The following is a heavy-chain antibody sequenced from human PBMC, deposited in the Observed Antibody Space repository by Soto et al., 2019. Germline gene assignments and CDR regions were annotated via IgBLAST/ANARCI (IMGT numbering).Heavy chain of an antibody. CDR3: ARGGYYYDSWGRYRSNYFDY. CDR2: ISAYNGNT. V-gene: IGHV1-18*01. Sequence: QVQLVQSGAEVKKPGASVKVSCKASGYTFTSYGISWVRQAPGQGREWMGWISAYNGNTNYAQKLQGRVTMTTDTTTSTAYMELMSLKSDDKAVYYCARGGYYYDSWGRYRSNYFDYWGQGTLVTVSS. CDR1: GYTFTSYG. J-gene: IGHJ4*02. D-gene: IGHD3-16*02.